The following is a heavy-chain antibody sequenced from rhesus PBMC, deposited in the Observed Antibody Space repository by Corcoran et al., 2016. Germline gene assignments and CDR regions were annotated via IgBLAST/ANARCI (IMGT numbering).Heavy chain of an antibody. Sequence: QVQLQESGPGLVKPSETLSLTCAVSGGSISGGCYWSWIRQPPWKGLEWIGFIYGNSENTNDNTSLTSRVTVSKDPSKNQSSPKLNSSTARDTAVYYCARRTSGGWTMDFWGQGVLATVSP. V-gene: IGHV4-76*01. J-gene: IGHJ4*01. CDR3: ARRTSGGWTMDF. CDR2: IYGNSENT. CDR1: GGSISGGCY. D-gene: IGHD6-25*01.